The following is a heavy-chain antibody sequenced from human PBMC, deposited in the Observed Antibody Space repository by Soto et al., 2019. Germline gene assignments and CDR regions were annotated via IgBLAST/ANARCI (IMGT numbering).Heavy chain of an antibody. V-gene: IGHV4-39*01. Sequence: PSETLSLTCTVSGGSISSSSYYWGWIRQPPGKGLEWIGSIYYSGSTYYNPSLKSRVTISVDTSKNQFSLKLSSVTAADTAVYYCARLAPPWNYYGMDVWGQGTTVTVSS. CDR2: IYYSGST. J-gene: IGHJ6*02. CDR3: ARLAPPWNYYGMDV. D-gene: IGHD3-3*01. CDR1: GGSISSSSYY.